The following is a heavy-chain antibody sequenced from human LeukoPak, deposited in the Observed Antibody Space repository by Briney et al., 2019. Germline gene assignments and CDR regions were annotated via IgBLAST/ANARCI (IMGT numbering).Heavy chain of an antibody. V-gene: IGHV3-21*01. CDR3: AREVTEGGYSYGYFDY. Sequence: GGSLRLSCAASGFTFSSYSMNWVRQAPGKGLEWVSSISSSSSYIYYADSVKGRFTISRDNAKNSLYLQMNSLRAEDTAVYYCAREVTEGGYSYGYFDYWGQGTLVTVSS. CDR2: ISSSSSYI. J-gene: IGHJ4*02. D-gene: IGHD5-18*01. CDR1: GFTFSSYS.